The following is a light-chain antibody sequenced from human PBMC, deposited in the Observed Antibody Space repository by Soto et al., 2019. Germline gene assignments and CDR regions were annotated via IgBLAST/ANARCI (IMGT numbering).Light chain of an antibody. J-gene: IGLJ3*02. CDR1: NSNIGSHT. V-gene: IGLV1-44*01. CDR2: DND. Sequence: QSVLTQPPSASGTPGQRITISCSGSNSNIGSHTVHWYQHLPGTAPKLLIYDNDQRPSVVPDRFSGSKSGSSASLAISGLPSNDESDYYCAPWDDSLDVWLFGEGTKLTDL. CDR3: APWDDSLDVWL.